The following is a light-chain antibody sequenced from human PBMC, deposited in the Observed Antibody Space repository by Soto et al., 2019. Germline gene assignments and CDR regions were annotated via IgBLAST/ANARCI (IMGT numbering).Light chain of an antibody. Sequence: DVVMTQTPLSLSVTPGQPASISCKSSQSLRHITGETFLFWYLQKPGQSPQLXIYEVSTRVSGVPDRFSGSGSGTEFTLEISRVETDDVGIYYCMQSTQLTPTFGQGTRLEIK. J-gene: IGKJ5*01. CDR2: EVS. V-gene: IGKV2D-29*02. CDR1: QSLRHITGETF. CDR3: MQSTQLTPT.